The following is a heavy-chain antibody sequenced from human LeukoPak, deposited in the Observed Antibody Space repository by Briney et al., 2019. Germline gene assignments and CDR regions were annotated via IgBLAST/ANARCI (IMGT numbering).Heavy chain of an antibody. CDR2: IVQDGSQK. V-gene: IGHV3-7*03. Sequence: SGGSLRLSCAASGFTFSRHWMSWVRQAPGKGLEWVANIVQDGSQKYYVDSVKGRFTISRDNGKNSLYLQMNRLRAEDTAVYYCARNEKWGRDLWGQGTLVTVSS. CDR1: GFTFSRHW. J-gene: IGHJ4*02. CDR3: ARNEKWGRDL. D-gene: IGHD1-26*01.